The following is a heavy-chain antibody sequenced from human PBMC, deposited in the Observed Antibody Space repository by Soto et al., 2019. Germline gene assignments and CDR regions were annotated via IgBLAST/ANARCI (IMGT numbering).Heavy chain of an antibody. CDR1: GYTFTSYA. CDR2: INAGNGNT. J-gene: IGHJ6*02. Sequence: QVPLVQSGAEVKKPGASVKVSCKASGYTFTSYAMHWVRQAPGQRLEWMGWINAGNGNTKYSQKFQGRVTIIRDTAASTAYMELSSLRSEDTAVYYCASRQVVAGTNDYYYGMDVWGQGTTVTVSS. CDR3: ASRQVVAGTNDYYYGMDV. V-gene: IGHV1-3*01. D-gene: IGHD6-19*01.